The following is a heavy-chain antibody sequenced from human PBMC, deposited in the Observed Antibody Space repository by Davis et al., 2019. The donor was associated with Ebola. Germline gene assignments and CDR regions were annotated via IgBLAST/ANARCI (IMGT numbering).Heavy chain of an antibody. V-gene: IGHV3-74*01. D-gene: IGHD3-3*01. CDR3: AREGRVFGCDY. CDR1: GFSFSSYW. Sequence: GGSLRLSCAASGFSFSSYWMHWVRQAPGKGLVWVSRIKTDGSSTGYGDSVQGRFTISRDNAKNTLYLQMNDLRAEDTAVYYCAREGRVFGCDYWGQGALVTVSS. J-gene: IGHJ4*02. CDR2: IKTDGSST.